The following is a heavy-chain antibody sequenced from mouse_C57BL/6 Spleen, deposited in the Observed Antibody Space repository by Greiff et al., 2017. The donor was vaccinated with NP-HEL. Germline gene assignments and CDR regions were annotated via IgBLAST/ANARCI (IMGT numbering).Heavy chain of an antibody. J-gene: IGHJ4*01. Sequence: QVQLQQSGPELVKPGASVKISCKASGYAFSSSWMNWVKQRPGQGLEWIGRIYPGDGDTNYNGKFKGKATLTADKSSSTAYMQLSSLTSEDSAVYFCARDYYAMDYWGQGTSVTVSS. CDR3: ARDYYAMDY. V-gene: IGHV1-82*01. CDR2: IYPGDGDT. CDR1: GYAFSSSW.